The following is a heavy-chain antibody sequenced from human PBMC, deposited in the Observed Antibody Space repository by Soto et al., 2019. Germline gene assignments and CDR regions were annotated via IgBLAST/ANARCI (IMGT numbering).Heavy chain of an antibody. CDR2: ISGSGRST. Sequence: GGSLRLSCAASGFTFSNYGMTWVRQAPGKGLEWVSAISGSGRSTYYPDSVKGRFTVSRDNSKNTLYLQMNSLRVDDTAVYYCAKGVPGIAVAGTGYFQHWGQGTLVTVSS. CDR3: AKGVPGIAVAGTGYFQH. V-gene: IGHV3-23*01. J-gene: IGHJ1*01. CDR1: GFTFSNYG. D-gene: IGHD6-19*01.